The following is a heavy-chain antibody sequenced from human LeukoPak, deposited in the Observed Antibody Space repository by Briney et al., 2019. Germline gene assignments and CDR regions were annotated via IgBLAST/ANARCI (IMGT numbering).Heavy chain of an antibody. J-gene: IGHJ3*02. CDR1: GYTFTSYD. CDR2: MNPNSGNT. CDR3: ASVTNGGDAFDI. Sequence: ASVKVSCKASGYTFTSYDINWVRQATGQGLEWMGWMNPNSGNTGYAQKFQGRVTMTRNTSISTAYMELSSLRSEDTAVYYCASVTNGGDAFDIWGQGTMVTVSS. V-gene: IGHV1-8*01. D-gene: IGHD1-1*01.